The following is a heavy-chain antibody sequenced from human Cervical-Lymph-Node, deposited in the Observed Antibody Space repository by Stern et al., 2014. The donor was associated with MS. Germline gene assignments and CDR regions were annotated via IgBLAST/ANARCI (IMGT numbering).Heavy chain of an antibody. CDR2: ISTDGSNT. CDR3: ARDQGWELQG. CDR1: GFTFSYYW. D-gene: IGHD1-26*01. Sequence: MQLVESGGDLVQPGGSLRLSCAASGFTFSYYWMHWVRQAPGKGLVWVSRISTDGSNTIYADSVKGRFTISRDNAKNTLYLQMNSLRAEDTAVYYCARDQGWELQGWGQGTLVTVSS. V-gene: IGHV3-74*01. J-gene: IGHJ4*02.